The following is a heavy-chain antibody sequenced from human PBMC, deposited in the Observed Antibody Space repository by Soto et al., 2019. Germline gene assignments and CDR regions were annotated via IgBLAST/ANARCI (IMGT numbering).Heavy chain of an antibody. CDR2: IYYSGST. CDR3: ARGSSAMVTLH. D-gene: IGHD5-18*01. Sequence: PSETLSLTCTVSGGSISSGDYYWSWIRQPPGKGLEWIGYIYYSGSTYYNPSLKSRVTISVDTSKNQFSLKLSSVTAADTAVYYCARGSSAMVTLHWGQGTLVTVSS. CDR1: GGSISSGDYY. V-gene: IGHV4-30-4*01. J-gene: IGHJ4*02.